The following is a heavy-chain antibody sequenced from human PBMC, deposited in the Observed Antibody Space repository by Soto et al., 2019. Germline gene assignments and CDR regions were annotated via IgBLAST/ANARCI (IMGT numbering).Heavy chain of an antibody. Sequence: QVQLVQSGAEVKKPGASVKVSCKASGYTFTTYDISWVRQAPGQGLEWMGRISTYNGDTNYPQSLQGRLTMTTDTSTKTDYMELRSLSSDDTAVYYCARDPYNVLMVNAPNLYGMDVWGQGTTVTVSS. D-gene: IGHD2-8*01. J-gene: IGHJ6*02. V-gene: IGHV1-18*01. CDR2: ISTYNGDT. CDR1: GYTFTTYD. CDR3: ARDPYNVLMVNAPNLYGMDV.